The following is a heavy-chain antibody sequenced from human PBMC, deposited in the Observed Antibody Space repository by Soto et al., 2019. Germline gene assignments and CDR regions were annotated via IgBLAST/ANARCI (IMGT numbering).Heavy chain of an antibody. J-gene: IGHJ4*02. D-gene: IGHD1-26*01. CDR3: AKPLPFSTVGPTHYFFDY. CDR1: GFTLSDHY. V-gene: IGHV3-23*01. Sequence: GGSLRLSCAGSGFTLSDHYIDWVRQAPGKGLEWVSGTSGSGGSTYYADSVKGRFTISRDNSKNTLYLQMNSLRAEDTAVYYCAKPLPFSTVGPTHYFFDYWGQGTLVTVSS. CDR2: TSGSGGST.